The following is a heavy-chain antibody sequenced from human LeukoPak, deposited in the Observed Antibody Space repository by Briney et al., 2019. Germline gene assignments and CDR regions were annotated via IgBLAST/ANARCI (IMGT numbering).Heavy chain of an antibody. CDR2: IKEDGSKK. Sequence: PXESLRLSCVASGFTFSGSWMNWVRQAPGKGLEWVANIKEDGSKKYYVDSVKGRFTISRDNAKNSLYLQMNSLRAEDTGVYYCGKDMDVWGQGTTVAVS. J-gene: IGHJ6*02. CDR1: GFTFSGSW. V-gene: IGHV3-7*01. CDR3: GKDMDV.